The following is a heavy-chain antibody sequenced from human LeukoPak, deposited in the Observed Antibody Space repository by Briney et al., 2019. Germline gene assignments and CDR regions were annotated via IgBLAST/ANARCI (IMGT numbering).Heavy chain of an antibody. CDR3: ARDASYLNYYDSSGYGY. Sequence: ASVKVSCKASGYTFTSYYMHWVRQAPGQGLEWMGIINPSGGSTSYAQKFQGRVTMTRDTSTSTVYMELSSLRSEDTTVYYCARDASYLNYYDSSGYGYWGQGTLVTVSS. V-gene: IGHV1-46*01. D-gene: IGHD3-22*01. J-gene: IGHJ4*02. CDR1: GYTFTSYY. CDR2: INPSGGST.